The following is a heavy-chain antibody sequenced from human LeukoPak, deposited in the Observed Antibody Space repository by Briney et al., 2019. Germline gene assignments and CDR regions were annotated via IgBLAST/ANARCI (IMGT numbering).Heavy chain of an antibody. J-gene: IGHJ4*02. CDR3: ARHPSLWLAIIDY. Sequence: SETLSLTCTVSGGSISSSGYYWGWIRQPPGKGLEWIGSIYYSGSTYYNPSLKSRVTISVDTSKNQFSLKLSSVTAADTAVYYCARHPSLWLAIIDYWGQGTLVTVSS. CDR1: GGSISSSGYY. CDR2: IYYSGST. V-gene: IGHV4-39*01. D-gene: IGHD6-19*01.